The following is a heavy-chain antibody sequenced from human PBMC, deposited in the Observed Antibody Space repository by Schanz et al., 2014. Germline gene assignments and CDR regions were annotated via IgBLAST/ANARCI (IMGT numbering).Heavy chain of an antibody. D-gene: IGHD2-2*01. J-gene: IGHJ5*02. Sequence: VQLEQSGAEVKKPGSSVKVSCKASGGTFSSFGINWVRQAPGQGLEWMGRVIPILGVTHYAQKFQGRVTMTTDTSTGAAYMELRSLRSDDTAVYYCARERRRYCSTASCLHDNWFDPWGQGTLVIVSS. CDR2: VIPILGVT. V-gene: IGHV1-69*04. CDR1: GGTFSSFG. CDR3: ARERRRYCSTASCLHDNWFDP.